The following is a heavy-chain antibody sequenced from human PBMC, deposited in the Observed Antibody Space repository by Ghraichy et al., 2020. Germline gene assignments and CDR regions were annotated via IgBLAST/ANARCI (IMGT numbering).Heavy chain of an antibody. CDR1: GGSISNYY. D-gene: IGHD3-3*01. CDR3: ARLDFDFWSGYYFDH. J-gene: IGHJ4*02. CDR2: IYYSGST. Sequence: SETLSLTCTVSGGSISNYYWSWIRQPPGKGLEWIGYIYYSGSTNYNPSLKSRVTILVDTSKNQFSLKLSSVTAADTAVYYCARLDFDFWSGYYFDHWGQGTLVTVSS. V-gene: IGHV4-59*08.